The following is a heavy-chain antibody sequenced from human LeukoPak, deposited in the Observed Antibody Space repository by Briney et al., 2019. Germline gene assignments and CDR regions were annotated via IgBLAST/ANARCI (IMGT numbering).Heavy chain of an antibody. J-gene: IGHJ4*02. Sequence: ASVKVSCKASGYTFTSYGISWVRQAPGRGLEWMGWISAYNGNTNYAQKLQGRVTMTTDTSTSTAYMELRSLRSDDTAVYYCARGALRITFGGPSDYWGQGTLVTVSS. D-gene: IGHD3-16*01. CDR3: ARGALRITFGGPSDY. V-gene: IGHV1-18*01. CDR2: ISAYNGNT. CDR1: GYTFTSYG.